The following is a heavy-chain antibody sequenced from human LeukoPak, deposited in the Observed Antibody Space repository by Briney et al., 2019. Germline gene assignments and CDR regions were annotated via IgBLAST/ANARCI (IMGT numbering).Heavy chain of an antibody. CDR3: ATRNFSDYGAFDI. V-gene: IGHV1-24*01. D-gene: IGHD4-17*01. CDR1: GYTLSDLA. CDR2: LHPEDGEA. J-gene: IGHJ3*02. Sequence: ASVKVSCKVSGYTLSDLAMHWVRQAPGKGLEWMGGLHPEDGEAIYAQPLQGRVTMTEGTSTDTAYMELSSLRSDDTAVYYCATRNFSDYGAFDIWGQGTLVTVSS.